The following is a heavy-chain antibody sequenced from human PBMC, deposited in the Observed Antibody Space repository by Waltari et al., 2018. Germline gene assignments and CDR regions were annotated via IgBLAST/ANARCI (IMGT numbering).Heavy chain of an antibody. CDR2: ITSSSSSI. J-gene: IGHJ3*02. V-gene: IGHV3-21*01. CDR1: GFTFLTYT. CDR3: ARDYGAPAFDI. Sequence: EVQLVESGGGLVKPGGSLRLSCAASGFTFLTYTMNWVRQAPGKGLEWVSSITSSSSSIYYADSVKGRFTISRDNAKNSLYLQVNSLRAEDTAVYYCARDYGAPAFDIWGQGTMVTVSS. D-gene: IGHD3-10*01.